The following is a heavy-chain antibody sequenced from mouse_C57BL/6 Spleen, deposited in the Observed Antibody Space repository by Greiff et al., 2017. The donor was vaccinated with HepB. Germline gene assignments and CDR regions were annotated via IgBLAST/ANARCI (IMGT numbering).Heavy chain of an antibody. Sequence: VQLQQSGPELVKPGASVKISCKASGYAFSSSWMNWVKQRPGKGLEWIGRIYPGDGDTNYNGKFKGKATLTADKSSSTAYMQLSSLTSEDSAVYCCARSWTGTYFDYWGQVTTLTVSS. V-gene: IGHV1-82*01. CDR3: ARSWTGTYFDY. J-gene: IGHJ2*01. CDR2: IYPGDGDT. CDR1: GYAFSSSW. D-gene: IGHD4-1*01.